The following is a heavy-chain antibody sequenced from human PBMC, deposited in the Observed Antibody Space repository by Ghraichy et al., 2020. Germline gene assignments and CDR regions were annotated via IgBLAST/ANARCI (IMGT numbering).Heavy chain of an antibody. Sequence: GGSLRLSCAASGFTFSSYGMHWVRQAPGKGLEWVAVIWYDGSNKYYADSVKGRFTISRDNSKNTLYLQMNSLRAEDTAVYYCARGRDSSGGFDYWGQGTLVTVSS. V-gene: IGHV3-33*01. D-gene: IGHD6-19*01. CDR1: GFTFSSYG. CDR3: ARGRDSSGGFDY. CDR2: IWYDGSNK. J-gene: IGHJ4*02.